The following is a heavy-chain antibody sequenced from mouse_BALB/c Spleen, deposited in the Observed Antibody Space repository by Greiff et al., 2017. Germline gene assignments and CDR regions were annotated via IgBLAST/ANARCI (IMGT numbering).Heavy chain of an antibody. CDR1: GYTFTDYE. Sequence: QVHVKQSGAELVRPGASVTLSCKASGYTFTDYEMHWVKQTPVHGLEWIGAIDPETGGTAYNQKFKGKATLTADKSSSTAYMELRSLTSEDSAVYYCTRGDYGSGFAYWGQGTLVTVSA. CDR2: IDPETGGT. V-gene: IGHV1-15*01. CDR3: TRGDYGSGFAY. J-gene: IGHJ3*01. D-gene: IGHD1-1*01.